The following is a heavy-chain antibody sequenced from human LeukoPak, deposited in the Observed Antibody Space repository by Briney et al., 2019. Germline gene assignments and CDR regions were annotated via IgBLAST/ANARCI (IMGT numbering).Heavy chain of an antibody. V-gene: IGHV1-69*05. CDR3: ARGSSYDFWSGYFDY. J-gene: IGHJ4*02. Sequence: ASVKVSCKASGYTFTSYGISWVRQAPGQGLEWMGGIIPIFGTANYAQKFQGRVTITTDESMSTAYMELSSLRSEDTAVYYCARGSSYDFWSGYFDYWGQGTLVTVSS. D-gene: IGHD3-3*01. CDR2: IIPIFGTA. CDR1: GYTFTSYG.